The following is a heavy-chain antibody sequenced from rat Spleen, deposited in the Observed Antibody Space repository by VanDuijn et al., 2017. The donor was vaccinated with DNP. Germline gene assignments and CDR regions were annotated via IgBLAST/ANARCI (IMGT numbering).Heavy chain of an antibody. CDR2: LTNAGST. CDR1: GFSITNNFK. CDR3: AIQLGVFDY. Sequence: EVLLQESGPGLVKPSQSLSLTCSVTGFSITNNFKWSWIRKFPGNKLEWMGYLTNAGSTDYNPALKSRISITTDTSKNQFFLQLNSVATEDTATYYCAIQLGVFDYWDQGVMVIVSS. D-gene: IGHD5-1*01. V-gene: IGHV3-3*01. J-gene: IGHJ2*01.